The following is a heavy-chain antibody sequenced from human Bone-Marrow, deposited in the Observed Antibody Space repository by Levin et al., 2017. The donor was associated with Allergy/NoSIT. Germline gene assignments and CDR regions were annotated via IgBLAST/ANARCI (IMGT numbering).Heavy chain of an antibody. J-gene: IGHJ4*02. Sequence: GGSLRLSCAASGFSFRSYWMHWVRQAPGKGLVWVSRISSDGITTTYADSVKGRFTISRDNAKNTLYLHMNSLRAEDTAVYYCASEYYGGWTCYYYDYWGQGTLVTVSS. CDR2: ISSDGITT. D-gene: IGHD3/OR15-3a*01. CDR1: GFSFRSYW. V-gene: IGHV3-74*01. CDR3: ASEYYGGWTCYYYDY.